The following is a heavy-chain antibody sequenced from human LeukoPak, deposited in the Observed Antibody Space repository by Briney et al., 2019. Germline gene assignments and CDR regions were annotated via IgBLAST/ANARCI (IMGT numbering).Heavy chain of an antibody. D-gene: IGHD2-2*01. CDR2: ISGDGGST. CDR1: GFTFDDYA. Sequence: QPGGSLRLSCAASGFTFDDYAMHWVRQAPGKGLKWVSLISGDGGSTYYADSVKGRFTISRDNSKNTLYLQMNSLRAEDTAVYYCAKDSRRYCSSTSCIHFDYWGQGTLVTVSS. CDR3: AKDSRRYCSSTSCIHFDY. J-gene: IGHJ4*02. V-gene: IGHV3-43*02.